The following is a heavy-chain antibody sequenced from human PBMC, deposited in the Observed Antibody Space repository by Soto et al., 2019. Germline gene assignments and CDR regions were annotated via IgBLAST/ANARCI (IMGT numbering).Heavy chain of an antibody. D-gene: IGHD6-19*01. V-gene: IGHV3-66*01. CDR1: GFTVSTYY. Sequence: EVQLVESGGGLVQPGGSLRLSCVGSGFTVSTYYMSWVRQAPGKGLEWVSSIHRDGTTYYAGSVKGRFIVSRDSSENTVSLQMNSLTADDTAVYFCASDHGCSGWHSWGQGTVVTVSS. CDR3: ASDHGCSGWHS. J-gene: IGHJ4*02. CDR2: IHRDGTT.